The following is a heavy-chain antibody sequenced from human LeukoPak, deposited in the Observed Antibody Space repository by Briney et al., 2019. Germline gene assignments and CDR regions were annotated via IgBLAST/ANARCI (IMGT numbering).Heavy chain of an antibody. Sequence: GGSLTLSCAASGVTLSDHHMDGVLQAPGKGLEWVGRTRNKARGYTTEYAASVKGRFTISRDDSKTLVYLQMKSLKTEDTAVYFCARDGGEGDNSAFDIWGQGTVVTVSS. CDR3: ARDGGEGDNSAFDI. V-gene: IGHV3-72*01. CDR1: GVTLSDHH. J-gene: IGHJ3*02. D-gene: IGHD3-16*01. CDR2: TRNKARGYTT.